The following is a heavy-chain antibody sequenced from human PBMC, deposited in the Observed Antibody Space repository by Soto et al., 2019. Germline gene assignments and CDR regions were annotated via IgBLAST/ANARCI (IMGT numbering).Heavy chain of an antibody. J-gene: IGHJ6*02. CDR2: IHAGRDNT. Sequence: QVQFVQSGAEVKEPGASVKVSCKASGSTFTAITLHWVRQAPGQRLEWMGCIHAGRDNTEYSQKFQDRLTIPRDTSASIVYMELSSLRSEDTALYYCARDYVKLGMDVWGQGTTVTVSS. CDR1: GSTFTAIT. D-gene: IGHD3-10*02. V-gene: IGHV1-3*01. CDR3: ARDYVKLGMDV.